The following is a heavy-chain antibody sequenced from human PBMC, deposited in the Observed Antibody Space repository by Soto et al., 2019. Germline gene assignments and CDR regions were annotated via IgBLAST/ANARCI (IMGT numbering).Heavy chain of an antibody. V-gene: IGHV1-2*02. CDR1: GYTFTGYY. J-gene: IGHJ6*02. CDR2: INPNSGGT. D-gene: IGHD3-10*01. CDR3: ARDVYYGSGSYPDYYYYYYGMDV. Sequence: GASVKVSCKASGYTFTGYYTHWVRQAPGQGLEWMGWINPNSGGTNYAQKFQGRVTMTRDTSISTAYMELSRLRSDDTAVYYCARDVYYGSGSYPDYYYYYYGMDVWGQGTTVTVSS.